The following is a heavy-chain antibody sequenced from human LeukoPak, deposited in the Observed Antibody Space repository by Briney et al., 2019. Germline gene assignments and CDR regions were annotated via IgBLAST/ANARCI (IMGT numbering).Heavy chain of an antibody. D-gene: IGHD5-12*01. CDR1: GYTFTSYA. CDR3: ARSGYDYNWFDP. CDR2: INAGNGNT. Sequence: PVASVKVSCKASGYTFTSYAIHWVRQAPGQRLEWMGWINAGNGNTRYSQNFQGRVTITRDTSASTAYMELSSLRSEDTAVYYCARSGYDYNWFDPWGQGTLVTVSS. J-gene: IGHJ5*02. V-gene: IGHV1-3*01.